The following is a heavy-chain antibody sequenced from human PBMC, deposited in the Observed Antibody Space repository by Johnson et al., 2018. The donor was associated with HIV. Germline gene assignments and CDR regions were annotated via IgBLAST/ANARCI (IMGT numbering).Heavy chain of an antibody. V-gene: IGHV3-30*18. CDR3: AKDLGDAVGTTHDAFDI. CDR2: ISFDGNNK. CDR1: AFTFSSYG. Sequence: QVQLAESGGGVVQPGRSLRLSCAASAFTFSSYGMHWVRQAPGKGLEWVAVISFDGNNKYYTDSVKGRFTISRDNSRNTLYLQLNSLRAEDTAVYYCAKDLGDAVGTTHDAFDIWGQGTMVTVSS. D-gene: IGHD1-26*01. J-gene: IGHJ3*02.